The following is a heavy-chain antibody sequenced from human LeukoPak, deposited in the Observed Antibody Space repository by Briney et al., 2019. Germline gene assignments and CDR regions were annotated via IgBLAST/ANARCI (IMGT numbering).Heavy chain of an antibody. V-gene: IGHV1-24*01. CDR2: FVLEDGER. J-gene: IGHJ5*01. Sequence: ASVTVSCTVSGYTLSELSIHWVRQGPGKGLEWMAGFVLEDGERIYAQKFRGRVRVTEDTSTDTAYMELSSLRSEDTAVYYCATLDLPPSTAAVASWGQGTLVTVSS. D-gene: IGHD6-13*01. CDR3: ATLDLPPSTAAVAS. CDR1: GYTLSELS.